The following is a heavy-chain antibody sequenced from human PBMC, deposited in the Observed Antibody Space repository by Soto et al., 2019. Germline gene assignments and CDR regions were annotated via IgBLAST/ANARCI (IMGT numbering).Heavy chain of an antibody. V-gene: IGHV1-46*01. CDR3: AKACGGGYDSNNAWFDP. J-gene: IGHJ5*02. CDR2: INPSGGST. CDR1: GYTFTSYY. D-gene: IGHD5-12*01. Sequence: ASVKVSCKASGYTFTSYYMHWVRQAPGQGLEWMGIINPSGGSTSYAQKFQGRVTMTRDTSTSTVYMELSSLRSEDTAVYYCAKACGGGYDSNNAWFDPWGQGALVTVSS.